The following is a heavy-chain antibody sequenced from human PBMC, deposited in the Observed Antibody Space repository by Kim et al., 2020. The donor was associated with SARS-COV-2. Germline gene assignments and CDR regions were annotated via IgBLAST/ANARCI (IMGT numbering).Heavy chain of an antibody. V-gene: IGHV3-30*07. Sequence: YADPVKGQYTIARDNSRNTLSLQMNSLRAEDTAIYYCARPQTETTYNFEYWGQGILVTVSS. D-gene: IGHD1-1*01. CDR3: ARPQTETTYNFEY. J-gene: IGHJ4*02.